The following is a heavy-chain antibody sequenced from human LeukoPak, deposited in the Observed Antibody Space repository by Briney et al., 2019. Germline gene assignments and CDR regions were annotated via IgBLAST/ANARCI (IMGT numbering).Heavy chain of an antibody. V-gene: IGHV3-73*01. CDR1: GFTFSGSA. CDR2: IRSKANNYAT. Sequence: GGSLRLSCAASGFTFSGSAMHWVRQVSGKGLEWVGRIRSKANNYATAYTASVKGRFTISRDDSKNTAYLQMNSLKSEDTAVYYCTTLTVDWGQGTLVTVSS. CDR3: TTLTVD. D-gene: IGHD4-23*01. J-gene: IGHJ4*02.